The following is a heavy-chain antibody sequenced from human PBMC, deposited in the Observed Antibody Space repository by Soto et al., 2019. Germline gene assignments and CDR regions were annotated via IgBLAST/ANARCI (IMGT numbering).Heavy chain of an antibody. CDR3: ARDTALFES. Sequence: PGWPLRLSWTASLFIFSNYARSLVRQGPGKGLEFVSSISGSGGSTYYADSVKGRITISRDNSRNTLYLHMNSLRAEDTAVYYCARDTALFESWGQGTLVTVSS. CDR1: LFIFSNYA. D-gene: IGHD5-18*01. V-gene: IGHV3-23*01. J-gene: IGHJ4*02. CDR2: ISGSGGST.